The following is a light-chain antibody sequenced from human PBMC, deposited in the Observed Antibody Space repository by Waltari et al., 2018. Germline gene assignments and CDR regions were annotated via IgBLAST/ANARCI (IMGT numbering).Light chain of an antibody. V-gene: IGLV1-47*01. CDR3: AAWDDSLNGVV. J-gene: IGLJ2*01. CDR1: SSNIGSNS. CDR2: RNS. Sequence: QSVLTQPPSASGTPGQRVSISCSGSSSNIGSNSVYWYQQLPGSAPKLLIYRNSQRPSRVPDRFSGSKSGTSASLAISGLRSEDEADYYCAAWDDSLNGVVFGGGTKLTVL.